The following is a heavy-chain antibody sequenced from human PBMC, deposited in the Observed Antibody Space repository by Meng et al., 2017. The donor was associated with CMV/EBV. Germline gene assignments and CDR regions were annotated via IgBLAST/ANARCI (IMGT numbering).Heavy chain of an antibody. CDR3: ASTMVRGVRGYYYGMDV. Sequence: GSLRLSCTVSGGSISSYYWSWIRQPPGKGLEWIGYIYYSGSTNYNPSLKSRVTISVDTSKNQFSLKVSSVTAADTAVYYCASTMVRGVRGYYYGMDVWGQGTTVTVSS. V-gene: IGHV4-59*01. D-gene: IGHD3-10*01. CDR1: GGSISSYY. J-gene: IGHJ6*02. CDR2: IYYSGST.